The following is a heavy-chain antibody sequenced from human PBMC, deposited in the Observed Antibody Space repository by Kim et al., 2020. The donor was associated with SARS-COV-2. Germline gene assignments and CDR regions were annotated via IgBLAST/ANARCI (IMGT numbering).Heavy chain of an antibody. D-gene: IGHD4-17*01. J-gene: IGHJ4*02. V-gene: IGHV3-33*06. CDR2: IWYDGSNK. Sequence: GGSLRLSCAASGFTFSSYGMHWVRQAPGKGLEWVAVIWYDGSNKYYADSVKGRFTISRDNSKNTLYLQMNSLRAEDTAVYYYAKDSSDDYGDHQLGYWGQGTLVTVSS. CDR3: AKDSSDDYGDHQLGY. CDR1: GFTFSSYG.